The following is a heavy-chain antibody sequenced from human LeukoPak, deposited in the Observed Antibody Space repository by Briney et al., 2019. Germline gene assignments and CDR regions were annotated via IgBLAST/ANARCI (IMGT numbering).Heavy chain of an antibody. V-gene: IGHV4-39*07. D-gene: IGHD6-13*01. CDR3: AREGGAAARRVNEY. Sequence: PSETLSLTCTVSGGSISSSSYYWGWLRQPPGKGLEWIGSIYYSGSTYYNPSLKSRVTISVDTSKNQFSLKLSSVTAADTAVYYCAREGGAAARRVNEYWGQGTLVTVSS. CDR2: IYYSGST. CDR1: GGSISSSSYY. J-gene: IGHJ4*02.